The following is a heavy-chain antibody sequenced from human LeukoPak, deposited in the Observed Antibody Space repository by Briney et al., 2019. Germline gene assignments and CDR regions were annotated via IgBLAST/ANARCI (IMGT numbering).Heavy chain of an antibody. V-gene: IGHV4-39*01. CDR2: IYYSGST. J-gene: IGHJ4*02. CDR3: ARTYYYDSSGYPSVSQSDDY. D-gene: IGHD3-22*01. CDR1: GGSISSSSYY. Sequence: SETLSLTCTVSGGSISSSSYYWGWLRQPPGKGLEWIGSIYYSGSTYYNPSLKSRVTISVDTSKHQFSLKLSSVTAADTAVYYCARTYYYDSSGYPSVSQSDDYWGQGTLVTVSS.